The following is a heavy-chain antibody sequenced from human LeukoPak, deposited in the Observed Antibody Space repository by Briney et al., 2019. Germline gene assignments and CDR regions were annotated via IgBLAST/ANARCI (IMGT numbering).Heavy chain of an antibody. Sequence: PGGSLRLSCAASGFTFSSYWMSWVRQAPGKGLEWVANIKEDGSDKIYADSVKGRFIISRDNAKNSMYLQMNSLRVEDTAVYYCASTRYCRSTSCYDFDYWGQGTLVTVSS. CDR2: IKEDGSDK. J-gene: IGHJ4*02. D-gene: IGHD2-2*01. CDR1: GFTFSSYW. CDR3: ASTRYCRSTSCYDFDY. V-gene: IGHV3-7*03.